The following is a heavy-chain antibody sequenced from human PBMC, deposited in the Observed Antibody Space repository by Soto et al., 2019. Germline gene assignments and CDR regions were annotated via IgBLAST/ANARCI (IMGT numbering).Heavy chain of an antibody. J-gene: IGHJ4*02. CDR1: GYTFTGYY. V-gene: IGHV1-2*04. CDR3: ARASIAVAGYFFAF. D-gene: IGHD6-19*01. CDR2: INPNSGGT. Sequence: ASVKVSCKASGYTFTGYYMHWVRQAPGQGLEWMGWINPNSGGTNYAQKFQGWVTMTRDTSISTAYMELSRLRSDDTAVYYCARASIAVAGYFFAFWGQGTLVPVSP.